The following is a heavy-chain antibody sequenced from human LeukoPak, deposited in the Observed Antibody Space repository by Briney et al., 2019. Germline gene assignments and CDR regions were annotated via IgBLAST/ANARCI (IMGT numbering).Heavy chain of an antibody. J-gene: IGHJ4*02. D-gene: IGHD3-3*01. CDR1: GGSISSSSYY. V-gene: IGHV4-39*07. CDR3: ARDSFLEWLLPFDY. CDR2: IYYSGST. Sequence: SETLSLTCTVSGGSISSSSYYWGWIRQPPGKGLEWIGSIYYSGSTYYNPSLKSRVTISVDTSKNQFSLKLSSVTAADTAVYYCARDSFLEWLLPFDYWGQGTLVTVSS.